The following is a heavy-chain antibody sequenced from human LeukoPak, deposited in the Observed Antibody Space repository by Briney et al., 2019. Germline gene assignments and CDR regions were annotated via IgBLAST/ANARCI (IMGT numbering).Heavy chain of an antibody. D-gene: IGHD3-10*01. V-gene: IGHV3-23*01. Sequence: GGSLRLSCTTSGFIFSSYGMTWVRQTPGKGLEWVSAVSGSGGGTYYADSVKGRFTISRDNSKNTPYLQLNSLRAEDTAVYYCAKLLHDPFGGAFNNWGQGTLVTVSS. CDR2: VSGSGGGT. CDR3: AKLLHDPFGGAFNN. CDR1: GFIFSSYG. J-gene: IGHJ4*02.